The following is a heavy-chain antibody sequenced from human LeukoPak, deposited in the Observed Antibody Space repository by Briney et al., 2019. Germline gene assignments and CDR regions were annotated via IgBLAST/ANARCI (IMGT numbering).Heavy chain of an antibody. CDR3: ARARIAAAGTSYAIDY. J-gene: IGHJ4*02. D-gene: IGHD6-13*01. CDR2: IYYSGST. Sequence: PSETLSLTCTVSGGSISSYYWSWIRQPPGKGLEWIGYIYYSGSTNHNPSLKSRVTISVDTSKNQFSLKLSSVTAADTAVYYCARARIAAAGTSYAIDYWGQGALVTVSS. V-gene: IGHV4-59*01. CDR1: GGSISSYY.